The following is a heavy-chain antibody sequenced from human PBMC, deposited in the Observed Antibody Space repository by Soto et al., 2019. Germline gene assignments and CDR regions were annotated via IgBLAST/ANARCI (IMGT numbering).Heavy chain of an antibody. D-gene: IGHD3-16*02. V-gene: IGHV4-34*08. CDR3: ARSYDYVWGSYRYTGGYGMDV. J-gene: IGHJ6*02. CDR1: GGNFIGYY. CDR2: INHSGST. Sequence: SVPMSVTCTVDGGNFIGYYWSWISKKTGKGLEWIGEINHSGSTNYNPSLKSRVTISVDTSKNQFSLKLSSVTAADTAVYYCARSYDYVWGSYRYTGGYGMDVWGQGTTVTVSS.